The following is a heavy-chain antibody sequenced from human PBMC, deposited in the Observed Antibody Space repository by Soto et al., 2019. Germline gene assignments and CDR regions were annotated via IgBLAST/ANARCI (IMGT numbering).Heavy chain of an antibody. CDR3: ARERAVDSCKYDY. D-gene: IGHD3-22*01. Sequence: ASVKVSCKASGYTFTSYTLHWVRQLPGQSLEWMGWINGGNGHTKYSQKFYDRVTMTRDTSANTAYLELRSLRSEDTAVYFCARERAVDSCKYDYWG. V-gene: IGHV1-3*01. CDR1: GYTFTSYT. CDR2: INGGNGHT. J-gene: IGHJ4*01.